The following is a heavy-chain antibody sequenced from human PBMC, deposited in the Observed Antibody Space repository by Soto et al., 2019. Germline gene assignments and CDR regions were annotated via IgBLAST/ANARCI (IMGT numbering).Heavy chain of an antibody. CDR2: INPNSGGT. J-gene: IGHJ4*02. V-gene: IGHV1-2*04. CDR3: ARGLGNGDYVLDY. CDR1: GYTFTGYY. Sequence: ASVKVSCKASGYTFTGYYMHWVRQAPGQGLEWMGWINPNSGGTNYAQKFQGWVTMTRDTSISTAYMELSRLRSDDTAVYYCARGLGNGDYVLDYWGQGTLVTVSS. D-gene: IGHD4-17*01.